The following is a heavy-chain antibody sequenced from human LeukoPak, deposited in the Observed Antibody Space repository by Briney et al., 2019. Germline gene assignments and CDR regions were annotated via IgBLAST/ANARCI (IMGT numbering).Heavy chain of an antibody. J-gene: IGHJ4*02. CDR2: IKGDGSEE. V-gene: IGHV3-7*04. CDR3: AKEGDWNLDY. D-gene: IGHD1-1*01. CDR1: AFNFRNNW. Sequence: GGSLRLSCVASAFNFRNNWMDWVRQGPGKGREWVANIKGDGSEENYVDSVKGRFSISRDNAKNSLYLEMNSLRAEDTGVYYCAKEGDWNLDYWGQGALVTVSS.